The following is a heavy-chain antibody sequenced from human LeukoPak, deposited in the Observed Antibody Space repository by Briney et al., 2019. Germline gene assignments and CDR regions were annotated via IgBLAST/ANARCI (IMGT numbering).Heavy chain of an antibody. CDR2: ISSSSSYI. J-gene: IGHJ3*02. Sequence: PGGSLRLSCAASGFTFSSYRMICVRQAPGKGLEWVSSISSSSSYIYYADSVKGRFTISRDNAKNSLYLQMNSLRAEDTAVYYCARVGDYYGSGSYQDAFDIGGQGTMVTVSS. V-gene: IGHV3-21*01. CDR3: ARVGDYYGSGSYQDAFDI. D-gene: IGHD3-10*01. CDR1: GFTFSSYR.